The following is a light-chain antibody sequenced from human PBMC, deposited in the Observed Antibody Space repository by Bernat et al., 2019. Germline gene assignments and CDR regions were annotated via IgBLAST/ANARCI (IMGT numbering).Light chain of an antibody. V-gene: IGKV3-20*01. CDR2: GAS. Sequence: EILLTQSPGTLSLSLGERATLSCRASQTISNNYLAWYQQKPGQAPRLLIFGASSRATGIPDRFSGSGSGTDFTLTISRLEPEDFAVYYCQQYSTAPRRFGQGTKVEIK. J-gene: IGKJ1*01. CDR1: QTISNNY. CDR3: QQYSTAPRR.